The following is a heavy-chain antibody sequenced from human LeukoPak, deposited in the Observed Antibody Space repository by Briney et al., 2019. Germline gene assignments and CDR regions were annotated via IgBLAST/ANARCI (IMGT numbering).Heavy chain of an antibody. CDR1: GFTVSSNY. Sequence: GGSLRLSCVASGFTVSSNYMSWVRQAPGKGLEWVSVIYSGGSTYYADSVKGRFTISRDNSKNTLYLQMNSLRAEDTAVYYCARALSWVFDYWGQGTLVTVSS. CDR2: IYSGGST. J-gene: IGHJ4*02. V-gene: IGHV3-53*01. D-gene: IGHD7-27*01. CDR3: ARALSWVFDY.